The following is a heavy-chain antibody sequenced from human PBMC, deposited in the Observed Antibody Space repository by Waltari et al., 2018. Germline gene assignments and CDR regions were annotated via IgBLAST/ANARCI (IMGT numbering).Heavy chain of an antibody. Sequence: QVQLVQSGAEVKKPGSSVKVSCKASGGTFSSYAISWVRQAPGQGLEWMGGIIPILGIANYAQKFQGRVTITADESTSTAYMELSSLRSEDTAVYYCARDLGVEEMATIPGFDYWGQGTLVTVSS. CDR2: IIPILGIA. J-gene: IGHJ4*02. CDR1: GGTFSSYA. CDR3: ARDLGVEEMATIPGFDY. D-gene: IGHD5-12*01. V-gene: IGHV1-69*04.